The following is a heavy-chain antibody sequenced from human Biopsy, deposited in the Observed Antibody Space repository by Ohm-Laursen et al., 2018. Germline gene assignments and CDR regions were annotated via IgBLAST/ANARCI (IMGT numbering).Heavy chain of an antibody. CDR1: GDSITRSY. CDR3: ASAGYNPDWNFDL. CDR2: VFDRGTT. V-gene: IGHV4-59*12. J-gene: IGHJ2*01. Sequence: TLSLTCPLSGDSITRSYWSWIRQSPGKGLEWIGHVFDRGTTNYNPSLKSRVTMSVNTSKKQFSLRLSSVTAADTAVYYCASAGYNPDWNFDLWGRGTRVTVSS. D-gene: IGHD5-24*01.